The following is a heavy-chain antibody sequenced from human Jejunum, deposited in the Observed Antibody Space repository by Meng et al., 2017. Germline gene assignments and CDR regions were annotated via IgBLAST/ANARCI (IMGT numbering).Heavy chain of an antibody. J-gene: IGHJ4*02. D-gene: IGHD6-6*01. V-gene: IGHV4-4*02. CDR2: IYHRGNI. CDR1: GNSVISNNW. Sequence: QVQLQESGPGLVKPSDTLSLTCAVSGNSVISNNWWSWVRQSPGKGLEWIGEIYHRGNINYNPSLKSQVTISVDKSKNQFSLKLNSVTAADTAVYYCARVDSSASFDYWGQGTLVTVSS. CDR3: ARVDSSASFDY.